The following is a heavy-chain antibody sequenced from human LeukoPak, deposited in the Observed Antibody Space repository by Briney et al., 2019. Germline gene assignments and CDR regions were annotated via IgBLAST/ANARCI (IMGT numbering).Heavy chain of an antibody. V-gene: IGHV4-59*01. CDR2: IYYSGTT. D-gene: IGHD3-10*01. CDR1: GGSISSNY. J-gene: IGHJ4*02. CDR3: ARGRLGGSGSYYNVLDY. Sequence: SETLSLTCTVSGGSISSNYWSWIRQPPGKGLEWIGYIYYSGTTNYNPSLKSRVTISVDTSRNQFSLKLSSVTAADTAVYYCARGRLGGSGSYYNVLDYWGQGTLVTVSS.